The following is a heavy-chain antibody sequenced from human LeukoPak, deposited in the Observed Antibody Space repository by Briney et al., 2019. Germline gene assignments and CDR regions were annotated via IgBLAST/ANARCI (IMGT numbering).Heavy chain of an antibody. CDR1: GYSFTSYW. CDR3: ARHVEDIVVVPAAMGYYYYYMDV. V-gene: IGHV5-51*01. Sequence: GESLKISCKGSGYSFTSYWIGWVRQMPGKGLEWMGIIYPGDSDTRHSPSFQGQVTISADKSISTAYLQWSSLKASDTAMYYCARHVEDIVVVPAAMGYYYYYMDVWGKGTTVTVSS. D-gene: IGHD2-2*01. J-gene: IGHJ6*03. CDR2: IYPGDSDT.